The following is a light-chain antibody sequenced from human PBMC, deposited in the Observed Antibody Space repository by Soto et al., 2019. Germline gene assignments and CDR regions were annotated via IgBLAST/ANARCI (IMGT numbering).Light chain of an antibody. CDR1: QTIIRA. V-gene: IGKV1-39*01. J-gene: IGKJ3*01. Sequence: DIQMTQSPSSLSPSLGDRFTITCRASQTIIRALNWYQQKPGRAPNLLIYAASSLQSGVPSRFSGSGSGTEFTLTISSLQPEDFATYYCQQSYSTLFTFGPGTKVEIK. CDR3: QQSYSTLFT. CDR2: AAS.